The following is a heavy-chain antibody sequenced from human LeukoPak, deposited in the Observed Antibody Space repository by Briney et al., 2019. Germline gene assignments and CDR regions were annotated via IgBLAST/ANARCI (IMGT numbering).Heavy chain of an antibody. CDR3: ARRLYGDYLDY. CDR1: GYSFANHW. CDR2: IYPGESDT. Sequence: GESLKISCKGSGYSFANHWIAWVRQMPGKGLEWMGVIYPGESDTRYSPSFQGQVTITADKSISATYLQWSTLKASDTAMYYCARRLYGDYLDYWSQGTLVTVSS. D-gene: IGHD4-17*01. V-gene: IGHV5-51*01. J-gene: IGHJ4*02.